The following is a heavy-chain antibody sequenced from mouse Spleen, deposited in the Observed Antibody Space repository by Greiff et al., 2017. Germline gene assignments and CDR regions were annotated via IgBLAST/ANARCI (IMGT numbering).Heavy chain of an antibody. CDR3: TTGGDSYYYAMDY. CDR1: GFNIKDDY. D-gene: IGHD2-13*01. Sequence: VHVKQSGAELVRPGASVKLSCTASGFNIKDDYMHWVKQRPEQGLEWIGWIDPENGDTEYASKFQGKATITADTSSNTAYLQLSSLTSEDTAVYYCTTGGDSYYYAMDYWGQGTSVTVSS. V-gene: IGHV14-4*01. J-gene: IGHJ4*01. CDR2: IDPENGDT.